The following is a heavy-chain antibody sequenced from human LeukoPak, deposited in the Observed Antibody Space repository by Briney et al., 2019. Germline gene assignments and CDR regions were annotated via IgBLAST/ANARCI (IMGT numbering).Heavy chain of an antibody. CDR3: AAYSSGYYEHFDY. J-gene: IGHJ4*02. Sequence: PSETLSLTCTVSGGSINNGGYYWSWIRQHPGKGLEWIGYIYYSGSSYYNPSLRSRVTISVDTSKNHFSLKLSSVTAADTAVYYCAAYSSGYYEHFDYWGQGTLVTVSS. CDR1: GGSINNGGYY. V-gene: IGHV4-31*03. D-gene: IGHD3-22*01. CDR2: IYYSGSS.